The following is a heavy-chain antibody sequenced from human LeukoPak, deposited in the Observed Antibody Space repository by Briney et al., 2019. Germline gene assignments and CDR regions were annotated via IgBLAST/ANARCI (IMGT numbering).Heavy chain of an antibody. J-gene: IGHJ6*03. CDR2: ICNSGST. D-gene: IGHD3-10*01. V-gene: IGHV4-31*03. CDR3: ARDEAGARFGAYYMDV. CDR1: GGAISGGAYC. Sequence: SETLSLTCTGSGGAISGGAYCWSWIRQHPGKGLEWIGFICNSGSTDYNPSLKTRATISVDTSNSQFSLKLRSVTAADTAVYYCARDEAGARFGAYYMDVWGKGTTVTVSS.